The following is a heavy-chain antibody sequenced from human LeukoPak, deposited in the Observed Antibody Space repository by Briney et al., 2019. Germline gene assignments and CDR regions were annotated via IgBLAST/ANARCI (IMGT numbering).Heavy chain of an antibody. Sequence: SETLSLTCTVSGGSISSYYWSWIRQPPGKGLEWIGYIYYSGSTNYNPSLKSRVTILVDTSKNQFSLKLSSVTAADTAVYYCARDRRPGPYYFDYWGQGTLVTVSS. CDR3: ARDRRPGPYYFDY. CDR2: IYYSGST. J-gene: IGHJ4*02. CDR1: GGSISSYY. V-gene: IGHV4-59*01.